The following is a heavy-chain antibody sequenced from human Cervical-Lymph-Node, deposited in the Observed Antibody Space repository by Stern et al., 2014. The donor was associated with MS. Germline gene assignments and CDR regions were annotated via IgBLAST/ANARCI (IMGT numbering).Heavy chain of an antibody. J-gene: IGHJ5*01. D-gene: IGHD6-19*01. Sequence: EVQLAQSGGGLVQPGGSQRLSCVASGSTFSTSWMSWVRQAPGTGSAWVATINRDGSVTFYLDSVKGRFTISRDNAKSSLYLEMNSVRAEDTAVYYCTRFLQSGWSDLFDSWGRGTLVTVSS. CDR3: TRFLQSGWSDLFDS. CDR1: GSTFSTSW. V-gene: IGHV3-7*01. CDR2: INRDGSVT.